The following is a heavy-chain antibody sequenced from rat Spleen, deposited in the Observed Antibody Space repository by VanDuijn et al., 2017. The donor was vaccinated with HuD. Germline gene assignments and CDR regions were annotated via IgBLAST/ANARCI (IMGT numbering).Heavy chain of an antibody. Sequence: EVQLVESDGGLVQPGRSLKVSCAASGFTFTDYYMAWVRQAPTKGLEWVATISYDGRRIYYRDSVKGRFTISRDNAKSSLYLQMDSLRSEDTATYYCTRDVVAYWGQGTLVTVSS. D-gene: IGHD1-12*01. V-gene: IGHV5-29*01. J-gene: IGHJ3*01. CDR2: ISYDGRRI. CDR3: TRDVVAY. CDR1: GFTFTDYY.